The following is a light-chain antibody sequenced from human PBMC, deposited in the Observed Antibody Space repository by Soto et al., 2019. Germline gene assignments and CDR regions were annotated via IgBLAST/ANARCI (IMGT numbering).Light chain of an antibody. J-gene: IGKJ3*01. CDR2: GAS. CDR3: QQYGCSRFT. CDR1: QSISSSY. V-gene: IGKV3-20*01. Sequence: EIVLTQSPGTLSLSPGERATLSCRASQSISSSYLAWYQQKPGQAPRLLVYGASSRATGSPDRFSGSGSGTDFTLTISRLEPEDFAVYYCQQYGCSRFTCGPGTKGDIK.